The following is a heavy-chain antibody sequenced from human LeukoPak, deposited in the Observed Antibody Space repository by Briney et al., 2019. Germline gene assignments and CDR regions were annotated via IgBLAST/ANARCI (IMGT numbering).Heavy chain of an antibody. CDR2: ISGGGGST. CDR1: GFTFSSYS. CDR3: AKVYCTSTSCPFDS. J-gene: IGHJ4*02. V-gene: IGHV3-23*01. Sequence: GGSLRLSCAASGFTFSSYSMNWVRQAPGKGLEWVSGISGGGGSTYYADSVQGRFTISRDNFKNTLDLQMSSLRAEDTAVYYCAKVYCTSTSCPFDSWGQGTLVTVSS. D-gene: IGHD2-2*01.